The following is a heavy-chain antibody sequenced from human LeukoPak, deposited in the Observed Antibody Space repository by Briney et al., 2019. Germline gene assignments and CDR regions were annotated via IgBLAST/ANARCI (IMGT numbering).Heavy chain of an antibody. CDR3: ARDETYTSDWQSNHYFYYMDV. CDR2: ISTYNGNT. D-gene: IGHD6-19*01. V-gene: IGHV1-18*01. Sequence: GASVKVSCKASGYTFSNYAINWVRQAPGQGLEWMGWISTYNGNTNYAQKLQDRVTMTTDTSTSTAYMELRSLRSDDTAMYYCARDETYTSDWQSNHYFYYMDVWGKGTTVTVSS. CDR1: GYTFSNYA. J-gene: IGHJ6*03.